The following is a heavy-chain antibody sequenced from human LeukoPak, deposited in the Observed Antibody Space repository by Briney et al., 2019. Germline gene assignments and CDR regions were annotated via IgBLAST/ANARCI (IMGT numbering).Heavy chain of an antibody. CDR1: GFTFSSYG. J-gene: IGHJ5*02. CDR2: ISSSSSYI. V-gene: IGHV3-21*01. D-gene: IGHD3-10*01. CDR3: ARGRSITMVRGVMGLVWFDP. Sequence: PGGSLRLSCAASGFTFSSYGMSWVRQAPGKRLEWVSSISSSSSYIYYADSVKGRFTISRDNAKNSLYLQMNSLRAEDTAVYYCARGRSITMVRGVMGLVWFDPWGQGTLVTVSS.